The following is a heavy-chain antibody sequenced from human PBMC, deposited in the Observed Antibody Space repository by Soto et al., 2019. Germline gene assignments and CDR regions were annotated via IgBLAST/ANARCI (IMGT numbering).Heavy chain of an antibody. J-gene: IGHJ5*02. V-gene: IGHV1-69*06. Sequence: QVQLVQSGAEVKKPGSSVKVSCKASGGTFSSYAISWVRQAPGQGLEWMGGIIPIFGTANYAQKFQGRVTITADKSTSTAYMELSRLRSEDTAVYYCARDTWEQQHELSRIDPWGQGTLVTVSS. D-gene: IGHD6-13*01. CDR3: ARDTWEQQHELSRIDP. CDR1: GGTFSSYA. CDR2: IIPIFGTA.